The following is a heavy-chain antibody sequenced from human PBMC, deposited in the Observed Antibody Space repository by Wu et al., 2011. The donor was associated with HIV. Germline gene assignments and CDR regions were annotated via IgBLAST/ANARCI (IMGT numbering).Heavy chain of an antibody. D-gene: IGHD3-16*01. V-gene: IGHV5-51*01. CDR1: FTSLL. J-gene: IGHJ5*02. Sequence: FTSLLESAWVRQMPGKGLEWMGSSILVTLKPDTAPSFQGQVTFSADKSISTAYLQWHSLKASDTAIYYCARPGPIGAYNWFDPWGQGTLVTVSS. CDR3: ARPGPIGAYNWFDP. CDR2: SILVTLKP.